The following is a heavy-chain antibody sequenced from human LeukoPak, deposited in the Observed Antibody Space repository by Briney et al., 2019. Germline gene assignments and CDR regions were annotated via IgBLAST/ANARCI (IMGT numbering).Heavy chain of an antibody. CDR1: GYTFTRHY. V-gene: IGHV1-46*01. CDR3: ARDNSLQDMAWWFDP. Sequence: ASVKVSCKSSGYTFTRHYLHWVRQAPGQGLEWVGLINPTGTSSWSAQKLQGRVTLTRDMSTSTDYMELSSLRSEDTAVYYCARDNSLQDMAWWFDPWGQGTLVIVSS. CDR2: INPTGTSS. D-gene: IGHD5-24*01. J-gene: IGHJ5*02.